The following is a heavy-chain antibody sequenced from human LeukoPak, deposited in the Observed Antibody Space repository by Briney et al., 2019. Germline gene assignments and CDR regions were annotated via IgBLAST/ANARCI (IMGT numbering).Heavy chain of an antibody. CDR3: ARLDDGGTHIDY. D-gene: IGHD4-23*01. V-gene: IGHV4-59*08. CDR2: IYYSGST. CDR1: GGSISSYY. Sequence: SETLSLTCTVSGGSISSYYWSWIRQPPGKGLEWIGYIYYSGSTNYNPSLKSRVTISVDTSKNQFSLKLSSVIAADTAMYYCARLDDGGTHIDYWGQGTLVTVSS. J-gene: IGHJ4*02.